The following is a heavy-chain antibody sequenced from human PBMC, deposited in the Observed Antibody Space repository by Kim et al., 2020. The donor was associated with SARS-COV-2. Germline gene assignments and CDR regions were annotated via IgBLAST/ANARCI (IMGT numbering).Heavy chain of an antibody. CDR3: ARARDTAMVTGRPFDY. D-gene: IGHD5-18*01. J-gene: IGHJ4*01. CDR2: IYYSGST. V-gene: IGHV4-59*01. CDR1: GGSISSYY. Sequence: SETLSLTCTVSGGSISSYYWSWIRQPPGKGLEWIGYIYYSGSTNYNPSLKSRVTISVDTSKNQFSLKLSSVTAADTAVYYCARARDTAMVTGRPFDYWG.